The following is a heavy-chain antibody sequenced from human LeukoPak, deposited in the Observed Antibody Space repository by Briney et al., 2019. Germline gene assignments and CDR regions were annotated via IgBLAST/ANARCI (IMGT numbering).Heavy chain of an antibody. Sequence: ASVKVSCKASGYTFTSYYMHWVRQAPGQGLEWMGIINPSGGSTSYAQKFQSRVTMTRDMSTSTVYMELSSLRSEDTAVYYCAREKNVLRFLEWLSQYYFDYWGQGTLVTVSS. CDR2: INPSGGST. CDR3: AREKNVLRFLEWLSQYYFDY. V-gene: IGHV1-46*01. J-gene: IGHJ4*02. D-gene: IGHD3-3*01. CDR1: GYTFTSYY.